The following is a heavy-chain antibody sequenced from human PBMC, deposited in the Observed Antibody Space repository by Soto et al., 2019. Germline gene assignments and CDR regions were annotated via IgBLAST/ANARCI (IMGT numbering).Heavy chain of an antibody. CDR1: GYTFTSYD. J-gene: IGHJ4*02. Sequence: ASVKVSCKASGYTFTSYDINWVRQATGQGLEWMGWMNPNSGNTGYAQKFQVKVTMTRNTSISTAYMELRILRSEDAAVYYCARGRRLRGSGSYSFDYWGQGTLVTVSS. CDR2: MNPNSGNT. CDR3: ARGRRLRGSGSYSFDY. V-gene: IGHV1-8*01. D-gene: IGHD3-10*01.